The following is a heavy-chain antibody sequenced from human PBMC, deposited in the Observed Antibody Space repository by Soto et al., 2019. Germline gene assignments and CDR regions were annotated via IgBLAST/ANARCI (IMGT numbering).Heavy chain of an antibody. D-gene: IGHD5-18*01. Sequence: PGVSLRLSCAASGFTFSTYSMNWVRQAPGKGLEWVSSISSSSSYIYYADSVKGRFTISRDNAKNSLYLQMNSLRAEDTAVYYCARDQPGYSYGYGLGYWGQGT. J-gene: IGHJ4*02. CDR3: ARDQPGYSYGYGLGY. CDR2: ISSSSSYI. V-gene: IGHV3-21*01. CDR1: GFTFSTYS.